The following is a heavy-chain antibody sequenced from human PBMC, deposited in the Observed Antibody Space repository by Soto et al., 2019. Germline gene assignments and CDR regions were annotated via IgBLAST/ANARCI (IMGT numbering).Heavy chain of an antibody. CDR2: IYYSGST. V-gene: IGHV4-39*01. CDR1: GGSISSSSYY. D-gene: IGHD6-13*01. J-gene: IGHJ6*02. CDR3: ARSSSSWYYYYGMDV. Sequence: SETLSLTCTVSGGSISSSSYYWGWIRQPPGKGLEWIGSIYYSGSTNYNPSLKSRVTLSVDTSKNQFSLKLSSVTAADTAVYYCARSSSSWYYYYGMDVWGQGTTVTVSS.